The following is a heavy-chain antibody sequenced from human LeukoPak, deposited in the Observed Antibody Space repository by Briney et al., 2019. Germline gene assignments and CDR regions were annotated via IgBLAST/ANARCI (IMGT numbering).Heavy chain of an antibody. CDR2: ISASGGST. D-gene: IGHD3-22*01. J-gene: IGHJ4*02. Sequence: GGSLRLSCAASGFTFSNYAMSWVRQIPGKALEWVSTISASGGSTYHADSVKGRFTISRDNSKNTLYLQMNSLRAEGTAIYYCAKHYYDSVGYESAFDFWGQGTLVTVSS. CDR1: GFTFSNYA. CDR3: AKHYYDSVGYESAFDF. V-gene: IGHV3-23*01.